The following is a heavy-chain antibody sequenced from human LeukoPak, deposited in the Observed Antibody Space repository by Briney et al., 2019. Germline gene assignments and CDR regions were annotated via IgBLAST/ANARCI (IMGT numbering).Heavy chain of an antibody. V-gene: IGHV1-2*02. D-gene: IGHD6-6*01. J-gene: IGHJ4*02. CDR3: GRKSAARKTSEFDY. CDR1: GYTFTDYY. Sequence: ASVKVSCKASGYTFTDYYMNWVRQAPGQGLEWMGWTHPNSGGTNYAQKFQGRVTMTRDTSINTAYMELSRLTSDDTAVYYCGRKSAARKTSEFDYWGQGTLVTVSS. CDR2: THPNSGGT.